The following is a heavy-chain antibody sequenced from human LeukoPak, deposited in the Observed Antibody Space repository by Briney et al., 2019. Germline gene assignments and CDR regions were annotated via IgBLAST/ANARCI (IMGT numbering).Heavy chain of an antibody. Sequence: SQTLSLTCTVSGGSISSGGYYWSWIRQPPGKGLEWIGYIYHSGSTYYNPSLKSRVTISVDRSKNQFSLKLSSVTAADTAVYYCAIVGKSSAFDYWGQGTLVTVSS. CDR3: AIVGKSSAFDY. D-gene: IGHD3-10*01. CDR2: IYHSGST. J-gene: IGHJ4*02. V-gene: IGHV4-30-2*01. CDR1: GGSISSGGYY.